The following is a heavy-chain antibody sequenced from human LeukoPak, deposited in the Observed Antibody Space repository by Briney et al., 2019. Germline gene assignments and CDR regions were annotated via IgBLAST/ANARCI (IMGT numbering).Heavy chain of an antibody. Sequence: SETLSLTCSVSGGSISNFYWSWIRQPAGKGLEWIGRIYTSGSTNYNPSLKSRVTMSVDTSKNQFSLKLSSVTAADTAVYYCANTAAGSEFDYWGQGTLVTVSS. V-gene: IGHV4-4*07. CDR1: GGSISNFY. CDR2: IYTSGST. CDR3: ANTAAGSEFDY. J-gene: IGHJ4*02. D-gene: IGHD6-13*01.